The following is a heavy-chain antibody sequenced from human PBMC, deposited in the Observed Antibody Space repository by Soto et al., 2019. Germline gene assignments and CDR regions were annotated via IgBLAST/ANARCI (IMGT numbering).Heavy chain of an antibody. Sequence: QVQLVESGGGVVQPGRSLRLSCAASGFTFSSYAMHWVRQAPGKGLEWVAVISYDGSNKYYADSVKGRFTISRDNSKNTLYLQMNSLRAEETAVYYCASPNYYGSGSYLDYWGQGTLVTVSS. CDR1: GFTFSSYA. D-gene: IGHD3-10*01. V-gene: IGHV3-30-3*01. CDR3: ASPNYYGSGSYLDY. J-gene: IGHJ4*02. CDR2: ISYDGSNK.